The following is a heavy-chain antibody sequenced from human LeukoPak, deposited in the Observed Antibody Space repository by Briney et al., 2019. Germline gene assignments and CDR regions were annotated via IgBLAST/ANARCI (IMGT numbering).Heavy chain of an antibody. CDR3: ARTYIVVVTANAFDI. V-gene: IGHV3-48*03. J-gene: IGHJ3*02. CDR2: ISSSGSTI. CDR1: GFTFSSYE. D-gene: IGHD2-21*02. Sequence: GGSLRLSCAASGFTFSSYEMNWVRQAPGKGLEWVSYISSSGSTIYYADSVKGRFTISRDNAKNSLYLQMNSLRAEDTAVYYCARTYIVVVTANAFDIWGQGTTVTVSS.